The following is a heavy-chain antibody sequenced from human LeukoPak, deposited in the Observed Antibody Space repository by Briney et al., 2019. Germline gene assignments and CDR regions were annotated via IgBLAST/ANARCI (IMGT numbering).Heavy chain of an antibody. V-gene: IGHV4-34*01. J-gene: IGHJ5*02. CDR2: INHSGST. CDR1: GGSFSGYY. D-gene: IGHD2-15*01. CDR3: ARVTPYCSGGSCYPGWFDP. Sequence: SETLSLTCAVYGGSFSGYYWSWIRQPPGKGLEWIGEINHSGSTNYNPSLKSRVTISVDTSKNQFSLKLGSVTAADTAVYYCARVTPYCSGGSCYPGWFDPWGQGTLVTVSS.